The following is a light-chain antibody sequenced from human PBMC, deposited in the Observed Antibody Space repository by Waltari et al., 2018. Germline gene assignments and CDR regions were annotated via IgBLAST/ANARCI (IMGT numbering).Light chain of an antibody. J-gene: IGLJ2*01. CDR1: NTDIGSYTL. V-gene: IGLV2-23*02. CDR2: EVN. Sequence: QSALTQPASVSGSPGQSLTISCPGTNTDIGSYTLVSWYQQHPGKAPKVIIFEVNKRPSGVSNRFSGSKSGNTASLTASGLHPEDEADYYCCSYAGTPRVVFGGGTKLTVL. CDR3: CSYAGTPRVV.